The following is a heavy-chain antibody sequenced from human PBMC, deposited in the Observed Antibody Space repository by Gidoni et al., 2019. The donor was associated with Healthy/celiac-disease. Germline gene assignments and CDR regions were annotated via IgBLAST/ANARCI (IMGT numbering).Heavy chain of an antibody. V-gene: IGHV5-51*01. D-gene: IGHD6-19*01. J-gene: IGHJ4*02. CDR3: ARLSPQCLETYYFDY. CDR1: GYSFTSYW. Sequence: EVQLVQSGAEVKKPGESMKISWKGSGYSFTSYWIGWVRQRPGKGLEWMGIIYPGDSDTRYSPSFQGQVPISAVKSISTAYLQWSSLKASATAMYYCARLSPQCLETYYFDYWGQGTLVTVSS. CDR2: IYPGDSDT.